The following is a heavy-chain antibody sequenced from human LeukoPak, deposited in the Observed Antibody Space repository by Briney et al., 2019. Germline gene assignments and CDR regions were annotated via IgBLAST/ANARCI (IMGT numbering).Heavy chain of an antibody. D-gene: IGHD3-10*01. J-gene: IGHJ6*03. CDR1: GGSFSGYY. CDR3: ARDQDTMVRGASYYYGYYYYMDV. CDR2: IYTSGST. V-gene: IGHV4-4*07. Sequence: PSETLSLTCAVYGGSFSGYYWSWIRQPAGKGLEWIGRIYTSGSTNYNPSLKSRVTMSVDTSKNQFSLKLSSVTAADTAVYYCARDQDTMVRGASYYYGYYYYMDVWGKGTTVTISS.